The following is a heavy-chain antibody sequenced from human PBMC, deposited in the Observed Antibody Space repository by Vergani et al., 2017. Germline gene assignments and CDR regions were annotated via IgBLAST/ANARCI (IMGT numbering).Heavy chain of an antibody. V-gene: IGHV4-61*01. Sequence: QVQLQGSGPGLVKPSETLSLTCAVSGYSISSGYYWSWIRQPPGKGLEWIGYIYYSGSTNYNPSLKSRVTISVDTSKNQFSLKLSSVTAADTAVYYCARDRPYSGSYYWFGGAFDIWGQGTMVTVSS. D-gene: IGHD1-26*01. J-gene: IGHJ3*02. CDR3: ARDRPYSGSYYWFGGAFDI. CDR2: IYYSGST. CDR1: GYSISSGYY.